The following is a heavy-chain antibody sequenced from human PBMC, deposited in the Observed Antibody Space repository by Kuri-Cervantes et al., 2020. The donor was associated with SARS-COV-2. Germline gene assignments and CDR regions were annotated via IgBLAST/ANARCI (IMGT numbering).Heavy chain of an antibody. V-gene: IGHV1-18*01. D-gene: IGHD4-23*01. CDR2: INTYNGNT. Sequence: ASVKVSCKASGYTFNTYGVSWVRQAPGRGLEWMGSINTYNGNTNYAQIIQGRVTMTTDTSTNTAYMELRSLRSFDTAVYYCARSHTLYGGNSSPWDYWGQGTLVTVSS. CDR3: ARSHTLYGGNSSPWDY. CDR1: GYTFNTYG. J-gene: IGHJ4*02.